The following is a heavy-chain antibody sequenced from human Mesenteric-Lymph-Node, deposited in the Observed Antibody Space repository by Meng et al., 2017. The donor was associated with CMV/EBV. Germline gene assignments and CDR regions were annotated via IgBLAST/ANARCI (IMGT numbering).Heavy chain of an antibody. CDR1: GGSFSGYY. Sequence: QVQQQQWGAGLLKPSETLSLTCAVYGGSFSGYYWSWIRQPPGKGLEWIGEINHSGSTNYNPSLKSRVTISVDTSKNQFSLKLSSVTAADTAVYYCARHQRWLKSEGGFNYWGQGTLVTASS. D-gene: IGHD4-23*01. V-gene: IGHV4-34*01. CDR3: ARHQRWLKSEGGFNY. CDR2: INHSGST. J-gene: IGHJ4*02.